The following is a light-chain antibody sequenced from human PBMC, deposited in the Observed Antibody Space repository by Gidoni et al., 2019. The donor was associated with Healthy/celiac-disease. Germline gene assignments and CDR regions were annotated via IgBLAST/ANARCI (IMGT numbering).Light chain of an antibody. V-gene: IGLV1-47*01. Sequence: QSVLTQPPSASGTPGQRVTISCSGSSSHIGSNYVYWYQQLPGTAPKLLIYRNNQRPPGVPDRFSGSKSGSSASLAISGLRSEDEADYYCAAWDDSLSGSYWVFGGGTKLTVL. CDR1: SSHIGSNY. CDR3: AAWDDSLSGSYWV. CDR2: RNN. J-gene: IGLJ3*02.